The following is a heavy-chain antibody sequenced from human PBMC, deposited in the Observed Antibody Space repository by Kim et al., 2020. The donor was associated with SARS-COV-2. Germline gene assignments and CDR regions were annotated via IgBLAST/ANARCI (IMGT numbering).Heavy chain of an antibody. J-gene: IGHJ6*02. D-gene: IGHD6-13*01. V-gene: IGHV3-30*02. Sequence: GGSLRLSCAASGFTFGNYGGHWVRQAPGKGLEWVAFISHDGSQAYYRDSVKGRFMISRDNLKNTMFLEMNSLGAEDTGVYYCTKRGATTGTMYYYGLDVWGQGTTVTVYS. CDR2: ISHDGSQA. CDR1: GFTFGNYG. CDR3: TKRGATTGTMYYYGLDV.